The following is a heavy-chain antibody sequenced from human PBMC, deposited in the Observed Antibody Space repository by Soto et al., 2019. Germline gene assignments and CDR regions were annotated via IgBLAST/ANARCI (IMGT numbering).Heavy chain of an antibody. D-gene: IGHD4-17*01. Sequence: SETLSLTCTVSGGSISSYYWRWIRQPPGKGLEWIGYTHYSGGTNYNPSLKSRVTISVDTSKNQFSLKLSSVTAADTAVYYCARHETLRGDYDYWGQGTLVTVS. V-gene: IGHV4-59*08. CDR3: ARHETLRGDYDY. J-gene: IGHJ4*02. CDR1: GGSISSYY. CDR2: THYSGGT.